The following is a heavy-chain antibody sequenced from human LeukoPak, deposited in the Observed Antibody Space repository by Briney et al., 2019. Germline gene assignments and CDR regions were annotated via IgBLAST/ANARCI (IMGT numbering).Heavy chain of an antibody. CDR3: ARVGIFGVVTLIDY. V-gene: IGHV3-21*01. CDR2: ISSSSSYI. J-gene: IGHJ4*02. D-gene: IGHD3-3*01. CDR1: GFTFSSYS. Sequence: GGSLRLSCAASGFTFSSYSMNWVRQAPGKGLEWVSSISSSSSYIYYADSVKGRFTISRDNAKNSLYLQMNSLRAEDTAVYYCARVGIFGVVTLIDYWGQGTLVTVSS.